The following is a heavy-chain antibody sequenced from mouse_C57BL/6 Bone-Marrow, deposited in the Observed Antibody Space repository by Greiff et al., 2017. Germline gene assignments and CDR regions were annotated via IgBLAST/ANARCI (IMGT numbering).Heavy chain of an antibody. D-gene: IGHD1-1*01. Sequence: EVQLQESGAELVRPGASVKLSCTASGFNIKDDYMHWVKQRPEQGLEWIGWIDPENGDTEYASKFQGKATITADTFSNTAYLQLSSLTSEDTAVYYCTTYLYYYGSSSFASWGQGTLVTVSA. J-gene: IGHJ3*01. CDR3: TTYLYYYGSSSFAS. CDR1: GFNIKDDY. V-gene: IGHV14-4*01. CDR2: IDPENGDT.